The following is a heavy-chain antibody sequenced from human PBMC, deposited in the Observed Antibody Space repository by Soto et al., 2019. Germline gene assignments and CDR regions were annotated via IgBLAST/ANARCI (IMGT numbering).Heavy chain of an antibody. CDR2: ISSTTNYI. J-gene: IGHJ4*02. V-gene: IGHV3-21*06. CDR1: GFTFTRYS. Sequence: PGGSLRLSCAASGFTFTRYSMNWVRQAPGKGLEWVSSISSTTNYIYYGDSMRGRFTISRDNAKNSLYLEMNSLRAEDTAVYYCARESEDLTSNFDYWGQGTLVTVSS. CDR3: ARESEDLTSNFDY.